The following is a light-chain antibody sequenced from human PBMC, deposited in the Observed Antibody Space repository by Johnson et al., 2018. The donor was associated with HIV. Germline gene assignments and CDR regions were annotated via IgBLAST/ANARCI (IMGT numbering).Light chain of an antibody. CDR1: SSNIGNNY. J-gene: IGLJ1*01. V-gene: IGLV1-51*01. CDR2: DNN. CDR3: GTWHTSLSGGGV. Sequence: QSVLTQPPSVSAAPGQKVTISCSGSSSNIGNNYVSWHQKFPGAAPKVLIYDNNKRPSGIPDRISGSKSGTSATLGITGLQTGDEADYYCGTWHTSLSGGGVFGTGTKVTVL.